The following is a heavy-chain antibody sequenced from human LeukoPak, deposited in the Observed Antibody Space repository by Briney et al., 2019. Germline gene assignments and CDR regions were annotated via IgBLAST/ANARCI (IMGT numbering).Heavy chain of an antibody. Sequence: GGSLRLSCGASGVTFRIYTRSSVRQAPGKGLEWVANIKEDGSEKYYVDSVKGRFTISRDNAKNSLYLQMNSLRSKDTAVYYCASSRSNAIAVWGQGTMVTVSS. CDR3: ASSRSNAIAV. J-gene: IGHJ3*01. V-gene: IGHV3-7*02. CDR2: IKEDGSEK. CDR1: GVTFRIYT.